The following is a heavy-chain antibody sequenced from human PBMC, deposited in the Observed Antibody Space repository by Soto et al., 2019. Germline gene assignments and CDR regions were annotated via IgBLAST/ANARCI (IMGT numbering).Heavy chain of an antibody. CDR3: ASGPDRAKVGY. D-gene: IGHD5-18*01. J-gene: IGHJ4*02. CDR1: GGPFSDYY. CDR2: IHPSGST. V-gene: IGHV4-34*01. Sequence: SETLSLTCAVYGGPFSDYYWTWIRQPPGRGLEWIGEIHPSGSTQYNSSLKSGVTISIDKSKNQFSLKLSSVTAADTAVYYCASGPDRAKVGYWGRGTLVTVSS.